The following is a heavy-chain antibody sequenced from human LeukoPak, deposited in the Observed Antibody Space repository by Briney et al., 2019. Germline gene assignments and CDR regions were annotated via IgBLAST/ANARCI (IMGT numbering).Heavy chain of an antibody. CDR1: GYTFTSYG. D-gene: IGHD4-11*01. V-gene: IGHV1-18*01. CDR3: ARGSRMTTVTRYYYYYYGMDV. CDR2: ISAYNGNT. Sequence: GASVKVSCKASGYTFTSYGISWVRRAPGQGLEWMGWISAYNGNTNYAQKLQGRVTMTTDTSTSTAYMELRSLRSDDTAVYYCARGSRMTTVTRYYYYYYGMDVWGQGTTVTVSS. J-gene: IGHJ6*02.